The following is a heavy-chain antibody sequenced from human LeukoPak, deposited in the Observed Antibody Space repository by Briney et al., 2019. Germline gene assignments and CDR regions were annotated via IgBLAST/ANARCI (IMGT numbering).Heavy chain of an antibody. CDR2: IYYSGIT. CDR3: ARSDYYDYRQIGY. J-gene: IGHJ4*02. D-gene: IGHD3-16*01. Sequence: PSETLSLTCTVSGDSISTSSYYWGWVRQTPGKGLEWLGSIYYSGITHYNPSLKSLLTIYMDTSRNQFSLHLFSVTAADTAVFYCARSDYYDYRQIGYWGEGPGDTVSS. CDR1: GDSISTSSYY. V-gene: IGHV4-39*01.